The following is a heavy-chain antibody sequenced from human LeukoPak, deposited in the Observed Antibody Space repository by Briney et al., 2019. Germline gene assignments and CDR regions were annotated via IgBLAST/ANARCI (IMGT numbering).Heavy chain of an antibody. V-gene: IGHV1-2*02. CDR1: GYSFSDNY. Sequence: ASVKVSCKASGYSFSDNYIYCLRQARDHGLEWMGYINPKSGATNYAQTFEGRVTMTRDTAIATVYMNLSSLTSGDTAKCSCARAGLTSLTRYYYFMDVWGKGTTVIVS. CDR3: ARAGLTSLTRYYYFMDV. J-gene: IGHJ6*03. D-gene: IGHD4-11*01. CDR2: INPKSGAT.